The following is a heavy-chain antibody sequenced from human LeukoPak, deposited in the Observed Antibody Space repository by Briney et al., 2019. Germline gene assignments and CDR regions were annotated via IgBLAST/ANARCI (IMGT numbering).Heavy chain of an antibody. J-gene: IGHJ6*04. CDR3: AELGITMIGGV. V-gene: IGHV3-23*01. Sequence: GGSLRLSCAASGFTFSSSAMSWVRQTPEKGLEWVSAISGSGGSTYYADSVKGRFTISRDNAKNSLYLQMNSLRAEDTAVYYCAELGITMIGGVWGKGTTVTISS. CDR1: GFTFSSSA. CDR2: ISGSGGST. D-gene: IGHD3-10*02.